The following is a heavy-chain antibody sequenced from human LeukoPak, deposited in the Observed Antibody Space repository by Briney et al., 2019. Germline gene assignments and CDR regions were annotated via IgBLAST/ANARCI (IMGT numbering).Heavy chain of an antibody. V-gene: IGHV3-11*01. CDR3: ARATYDSSAVDAFDI. Sequence: GGSLRLSCAASGFTFRDYFMSWIRQAPEKGLEWVAYTNTAGNTIYYADSMKGRFTISRDNAKNSLYLQMNNLRAEDTAVYYCARATYDSSAVDAFDIWGQGTMVTVSP. D-gene: IGHD3-22*01. CDR1: GFTFRDYF. J-gene: IGHJ3*02. CDR2: TNTAGNTI.